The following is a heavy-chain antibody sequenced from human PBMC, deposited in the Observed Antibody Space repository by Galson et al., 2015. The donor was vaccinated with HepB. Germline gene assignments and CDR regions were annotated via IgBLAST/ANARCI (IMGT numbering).Heavy chain of an antibody. CDR2: ISGSGGST. CDR3: AKSVGYCSSTSCLDPKTKRGY. Sequence: SLRLSCAASGFTFSSYAMSWVRQAPGKGLEWVSAISGSGGSTYYADSVKGRFTISRDNSRNTLYLQMNSLRAEDTAVYYCAKSVGYCSSTSCLDPKTKRGYWGQGTLVTVSS. CDR1: GFTFSSYA. J-gene: IGHJ4*02. V-gene: IGHV3-23*01. D-gene: IGHD2-2*01.